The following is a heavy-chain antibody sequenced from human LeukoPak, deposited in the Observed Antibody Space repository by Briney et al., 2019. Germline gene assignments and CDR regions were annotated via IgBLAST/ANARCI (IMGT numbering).Heavy chain of an antibody. J-gene: IGHJ4*02. V-gene: IGHV3-23*01. D-gene: IGHD6-19*01. CDR3: AKGGPYSSGWYIGDY. CDR1: GFTFSSYA. Sequence: PGGSLRLSCAASGFTFSSYAMSWVRQAPGKGLEWVSAISGSGGSTYYADSVKGRFTISRDNSKNTLYLQMNSPRAEDTAVYYCAKGGPYSSGWYIGDYWGQGTLVTVSS. CDR2: ISGSGGST.